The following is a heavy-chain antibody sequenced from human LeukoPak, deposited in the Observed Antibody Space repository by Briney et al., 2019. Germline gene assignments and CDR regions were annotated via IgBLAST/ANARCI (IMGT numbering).Heavy chain of an antibody. CDR3: ARDRGGDYDY. V-gene: IGHV1-2*02. CDR2: INPNSGGT. Sequence: AVKVSFKASGYTFTVYYMHWVRQAPGQGLEWMGLINPNSGGTNYAQKFQGRVTMNRETSISTAYMELSRLRCDDTAVYYCARDRGGDYDYWGQGNLVTVSS. D-gene: IGHD4-17*01. CDR1: GYTFTVYY. J-gene: IGHJ4*02.